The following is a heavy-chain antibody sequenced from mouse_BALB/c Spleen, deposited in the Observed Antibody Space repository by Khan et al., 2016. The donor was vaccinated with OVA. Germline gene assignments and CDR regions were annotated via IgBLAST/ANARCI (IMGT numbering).Heavy chain of an antibody. V-gene: IGHV1S135*01. J-gene: IGHJ3*01. CDR3: ARHGTSSWFAY. Sequence: VQLKESGPELMKPGASVKISCKASGYSFTTYYIHWVKQSHGKSLEWIGYIDPFNGSTTYNQKFKGKATLTVDKSYSTAYMHLSSLTSEDSAVYDCARHGTSSWFAYWGQGTLVTVSA. CDR1: GYSFTTYY. D-gene: IGHD1-1*01. CDR2: IDPFNGST.